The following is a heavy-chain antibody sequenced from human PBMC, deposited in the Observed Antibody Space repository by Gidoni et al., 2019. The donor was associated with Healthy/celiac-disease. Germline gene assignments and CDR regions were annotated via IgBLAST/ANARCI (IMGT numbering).Heavy chain of an antibody. CDR2: ISSSSSYI. V-gene: IGHV3-21*01. CDR1: GFTFSSYS. Sequence: EVQLVESGGGLVKPGGSLRLSCAASGFTFSSYSMNWVRQAPGKGLEWVSSISSSSSYIYYADSVKGRFTISRDNAKNSLYLQMNSLRAEDTAVYYCARDSGDIAVAGNYYYYGMDVWGQGTTVTVSS. D-gene: IGHD6-19*01. CDR3: ARDSGDIAVAGNYYYYGMDV. J-gene: IGHJ6*02.